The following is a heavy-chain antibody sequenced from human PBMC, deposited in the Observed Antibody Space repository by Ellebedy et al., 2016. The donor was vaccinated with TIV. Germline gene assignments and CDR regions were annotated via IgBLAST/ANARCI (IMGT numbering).Heavy chain of an antibody. V-gene: IGHV3-11*05. CDR1: GFTFSDYY. CDR2: ISTSSSYT. D-gene: IGHD6-13*01. Sequence: PGGPLRLSCVASGFTFSDYYMSWIRQAPGKGLEWVSTISTSSSYTKCADSVKGRFTVSREDAKNSLYLHMNSLKAEDTAVYYCVKVTAWYSSSWYFAEWGQGTLVTVSS. CDR3: VKVTAWYSSSWYFAE. J-gene: IGHJ4*02.